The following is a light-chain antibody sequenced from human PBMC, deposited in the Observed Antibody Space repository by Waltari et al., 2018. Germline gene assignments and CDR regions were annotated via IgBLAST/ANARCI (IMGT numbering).Light chain of an antibody. J-gene: IGLJ2*01. Sequence: QSALTQPASVSGSPGQSITISCTGTSSDVGNYNRVSWYQQHPGKAPKLMIYAVSKRPSGVSDGFSGSKSGDMASLTISGLQPEDEAEYFCSSYAGSSKGVFGGGTKVTVL. CDR1: SSDVGNYNR. V-gene: IGLV2-23*02. CDR2: AVS. CDR3: SSYAGSSKGV.